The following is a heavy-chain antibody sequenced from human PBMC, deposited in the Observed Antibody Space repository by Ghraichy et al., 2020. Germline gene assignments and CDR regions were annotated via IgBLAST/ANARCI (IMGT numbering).Heavy chain of an antibody. D-gene: IGHD3-9*01. CDR2: IRRKGERT. Sequence: GSLRLSCEVSGFTFSSSTMHWVRQAPGKGLEYVSAIRRKGERTYYANSVKGRFTISGDDSKNTLYLQMDSLRLDDMAVYYCVRDLDWTYDYWGQGTPVTVSS. CDR3: VRDLDWTYDY. J-gene: IGHJ4*02. V-gene: IGHV3-64*01. CDR1: GFTFSSST.